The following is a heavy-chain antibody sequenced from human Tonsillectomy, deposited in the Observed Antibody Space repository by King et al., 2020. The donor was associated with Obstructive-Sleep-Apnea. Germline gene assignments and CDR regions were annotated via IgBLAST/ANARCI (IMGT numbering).Heavy chain of an antibody. CDR2: IYDSVGT. D-gene: IGHD1-26*01. Sequence: VQLQESGPGLVKPSETLSLTCSVSCGSISGFSCSWIRQPPGKGLEWLGDIYDSVGTNYNPSLKRRVTLSLDTSKKQFSLKLTSVTAADTAVYYCARLRGWELFFVESWGQGTLVTVSS. J-gene: IGHJ4*02. V-gene: IGHV4-59*01. CDR3: ARLRGWELFFVES. CDR1: CGSISGFS.